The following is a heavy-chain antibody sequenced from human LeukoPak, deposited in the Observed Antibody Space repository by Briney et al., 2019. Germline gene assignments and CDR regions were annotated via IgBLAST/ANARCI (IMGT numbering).Heavy chain of an antibody. D-gene: IGHD6-19*01. CDR2: MNPNSGNT. Sequence: GASVKVSCKASGYTFTSYDINWVRQVTGQGLEWMGWMNPNSGNTSYAQKFQGRVTMTRNTSISTAYMELSSLRSEDTAVYYCARGYKPGYSRGWSIFDFWGQGALVTVSS. CDR1: GYTFTSYD. J-gene: IGHJ4*02. V-gene: IGHV1-8*01. CDR3: ARGYKPGYSRGWSIFDF.